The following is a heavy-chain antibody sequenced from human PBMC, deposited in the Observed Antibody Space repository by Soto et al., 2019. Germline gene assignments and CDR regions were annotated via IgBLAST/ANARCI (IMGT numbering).Heavy chain of an antibody. CDR3: ARETSGFDY. D-gene: IGHD6-25*01. CDR2: IWYDGSNK. V-gene: IGHV3-33*01. CDR1: GFTFSSYG. J-gene: IGHJ4*02. Sequence: QVQLVESGGGVVQPGRSLRLSCAASGFTFSSYGMHWVRQAPGKGLEWVAVIWYDGSNKYYADSVKGRFTISRDNSKNTMYLQMNRLRAEDTAVYCCARETSGFDYWGQGTLVTVSS.